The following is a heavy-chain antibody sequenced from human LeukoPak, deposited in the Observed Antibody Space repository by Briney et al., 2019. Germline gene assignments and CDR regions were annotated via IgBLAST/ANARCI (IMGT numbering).Heavy chain of an antibody. D-gene: IGHD1-26*01. J-gene: IGHJ6*02. Sequence: GGSLRLSCTASGFNFGSDAMHWVRQAPGKGLEWVAFIWSDGSNDHYADSVKGRFTISRDNSKNTVCLQMNSLRVEDTAVYYCARDRGSLFWGQGTTVTVSS. CDR2: IWSDGSND. CDR3: ARDRGSLF. CDR1: GFNFGSDA. V-gene: IGHV3-33*01.